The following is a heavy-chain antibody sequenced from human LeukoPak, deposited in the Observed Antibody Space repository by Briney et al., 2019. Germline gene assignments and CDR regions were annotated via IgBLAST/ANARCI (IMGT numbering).Heavy chain of an antibody. V-gene: IGHV3-20*04. CDR1: GFTFGNYG. CDR3: ARAQTDGDSRLLLDY. J-gene: IGHJ4*02. D-gene: IGHD2-21*02. Sequence: GGSLRLSCAASGFTFGNYGMSWVRQAPGKGLEWVSGINWNGGRTGYADSVEGRFTISRDNAKNSQYLQMNSLRVEDTALYYCARAQTDGDSRLLLDYWGQGTLVTVSS. CDR2: INWNGGRT.